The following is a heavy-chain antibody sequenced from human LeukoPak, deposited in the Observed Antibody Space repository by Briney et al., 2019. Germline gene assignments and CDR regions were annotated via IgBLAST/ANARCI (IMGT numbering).Heavy chain of an antibody. D-gene: IGHD6-19*01. V-gene: IGHV3-73*01. J-gene: IGHJ1*01. CDR3: TSPQADSGATYFRH. CDR2: IRSKVSSYAT. Sequence: GGSLTLSCAASGFTFSGSTMHWVRQASGKGLKWIGRIRSKVSSYATAYAASVKGRFTISRDDAKNTAYLQMDSLKTEDTAVYYCTSPQADSGATYFRHWGQGTLVTVS. CDR1: GFTFSGST.